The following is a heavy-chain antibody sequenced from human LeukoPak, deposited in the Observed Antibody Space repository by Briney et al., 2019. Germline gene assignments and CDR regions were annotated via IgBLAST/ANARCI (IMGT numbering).Heavy chain of an antibody. CDR2: ISYDGSNK. V-gene: IGHV3-30-3*01. Sequence: GGSLRLSCAASGFTFSSYAMHWVRQAPGKGPEWVAVISYDGSNKYYADSVKGRFTTSRDNSKNTLYLQMNSLRAEDTAVYYCARDLAVAGTADYWGQGTLVTVSS. CDR3: ARDLAVAGTADY. J-gene: IGHJ4*02. CDR1: GFTFSSYA. D-gene: IGHD6-19*01.